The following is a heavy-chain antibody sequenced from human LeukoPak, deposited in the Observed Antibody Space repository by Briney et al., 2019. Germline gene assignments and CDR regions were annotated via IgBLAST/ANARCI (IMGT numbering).Heavy chain of an antibody. Sequence: SETLSLTCTVSGGSISSYYWSWIRQPPGEGLEWIGYIYYSGSTNYNPSLKSRVTISVDTSKNQFSLKLSSVTAADTAVYYCARINYYDSSGNFDYWGQGTLVTVSS. CDR2: IYYSGST. D-gene: IGHD3-22*01. CDR1: GGSISSYY. J-gene: IGHJ4*02. V-gene: IGHV4-59*08. CDR3: ARINYYDSSGNFDY.